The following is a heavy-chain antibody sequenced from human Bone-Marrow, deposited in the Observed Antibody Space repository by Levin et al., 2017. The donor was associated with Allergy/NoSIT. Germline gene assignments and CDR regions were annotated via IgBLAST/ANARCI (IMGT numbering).Heavy chain of an antibody. J-gene: IGHJ6*03. V-gene: IGHV4-31*03. CDR1: GGSISNGGYY. CDR2: IYYTGTK. D-gene: IGHD1-1*01. Sequence: SCTVSGGSISNGGYYWSWLRQLPGKGLEWIGYIYYTGTKNYNPSLKSRLSISVDTSRNQFSLKLTSVTAADSAVYYCATERGATVYYYYYYYMDVWGKGTTVTVSS. CDR3: ATERGATVYYYYYYYMDV.